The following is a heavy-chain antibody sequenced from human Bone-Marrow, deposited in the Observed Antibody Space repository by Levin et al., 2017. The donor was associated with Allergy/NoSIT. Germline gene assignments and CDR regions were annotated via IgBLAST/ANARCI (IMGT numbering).Heavy chain of an antibody. CDR3: ARVGYCSGGSCPKGDY. V-gene: IGHV4-4*02. Sequence: SETLSLTCAVSGGSISSSNWWSWVRQPPGKGLEWIGEIYHSGSTNYNPSLKSRVTISVDKSKNQFSLKLSSVTAADTAVYYCARVGYCSGGSCPKGDYWGQGTLVTVSS. J-gene: IGHJ4*02. CDR2: IYHSGST. D-gene: IGHD2-15*01. CDR1: GGSISSSNW.